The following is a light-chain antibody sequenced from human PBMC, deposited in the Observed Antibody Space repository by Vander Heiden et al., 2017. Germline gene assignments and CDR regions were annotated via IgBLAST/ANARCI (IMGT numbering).Light chain of an antibody. J-gene: IGKJ2*01. CDR3: QQYYSYEYT. CDR1: QGISSY. Sequence: AIRMTQSPSSFSASTGDRVTITCRASQGISSYLACYQQKPAKAPKLLIYAASSLQSGFPSRFSCSGSGTDFTLTISCLQSEDFATYYCQQYYSYEYTFGQGTKLEIK. V-gene: IGKV1-8*01. CDR2: AAS.